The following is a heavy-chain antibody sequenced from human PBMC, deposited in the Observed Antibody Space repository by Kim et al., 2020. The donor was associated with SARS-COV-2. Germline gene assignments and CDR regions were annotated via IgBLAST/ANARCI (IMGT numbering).Heavy chain of an antibody. CDR3: ARHGGHYGSGSTYFDY. J-gene: IGHJ4*02. CDR1: GGSISSSSYY. V-gene: IGHV4-39*01. CDR2: IYYSGST. D-gene: IGHD3-10*01. Sequence: SETLSLTCTVSGGSISSSSYYWGWIRQPPGKGLEWIGSIYYSGSTYYNPSLKSRVTISVDTSKNQFSLKLSSVTAADTAVYYCARHGGHYGSGSTYFDYWGQGTLVTVSS.